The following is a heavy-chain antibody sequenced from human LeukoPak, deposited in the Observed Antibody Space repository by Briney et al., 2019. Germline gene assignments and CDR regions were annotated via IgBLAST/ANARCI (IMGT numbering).Heavy chain of an antibody. V-gene: IGHV3-53*01. CDR2: IFPGGNT. CDR3: AGAGHIIRGVTHFDS. CDR1: GFIVSTNY. D-gene: IGHD3-10*01. J-gene: IGHJ4*02. Sequence: PGGSLRLSCAASGFIVSTNYVTWVRQAPQKGLEWVSTIFPGGNTHYAGSVKSRFTISRDNSKNTLYLQMNSLRVEDTALYYCAGAGHIIRGVTHFDSWGQGTLVTVSS.